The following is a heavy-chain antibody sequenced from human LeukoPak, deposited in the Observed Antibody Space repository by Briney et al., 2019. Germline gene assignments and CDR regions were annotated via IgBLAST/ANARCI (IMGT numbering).Heavy chain of an antibody. J-gene: IGHJ4*02. Sequence: ASVKVSCKVSGYTLTELSMHWVRQAPGKGLEWMGGFDPEDGETIYAQKFQGRVTMTEDTSTDTAYTELSSLRSEDTAVYYCASNPLRVKQFDYWGQGTLVTVSS. V-gene: IGHV1-24*01. CDR1: GYTLTELS. CDR3: ASNPLRVKQFDY. CDR2: FDPEDGET. D-gene: IGHD2-8*01.